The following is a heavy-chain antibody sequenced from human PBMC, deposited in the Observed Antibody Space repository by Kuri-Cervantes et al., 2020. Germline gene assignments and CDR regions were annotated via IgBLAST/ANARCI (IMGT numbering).Heavy chain of an antibody. V-gene: IGHV3-9*01. J-gene: IGHJ6*03. CDR1: GFIFDDYA. CDR3: VKTSGGGYYYYYYMDV. CDR2: ITWDSGDT. D-gene: IGHD6-19*01. Sequence: GGSLRLSCAASGFIFDDYAIHWVRQGPGKGLEWVSGITWDSGDTGYADSVKGRFTISRDDAKRSVYLQMNSLTVEDTALYFCVKTSGGGYYYYYYMDVWGKGTMVTVSS.